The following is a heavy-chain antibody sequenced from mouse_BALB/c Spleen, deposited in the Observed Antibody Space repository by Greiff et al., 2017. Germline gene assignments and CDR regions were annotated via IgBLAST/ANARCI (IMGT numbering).Heavy chain of an antibody. Sequence: EVQLVESGGGLVQPGGSRKLSCAASGFTFSSFGMHWVRQAPEKGLEWVAYISSGSSTIYYADTVKGRFTISRDNPKNTLFLQMTSLRSEDTAMYYCARDPHYYGSSSYAMDYWGQGTSVTVSS. D-gene: IGHD1-1*01. CDR1: GFTFSSFG. CDR3: ARDPHYYGSSSYAMDY. J-gene: IGHJ4*01. V-gene: IGHV5-17*02. CDR2: ISSGSSTI.